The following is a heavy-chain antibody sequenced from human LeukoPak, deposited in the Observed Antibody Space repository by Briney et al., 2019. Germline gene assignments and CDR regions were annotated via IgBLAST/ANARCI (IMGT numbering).Heavy chain of an antibody. Sequence: SETLSLTCAVYGGSFSGYYWSWIRQPPGKGLEWIGEINHSGSTNYNPSLKSRVTISVDTSKNQFSLKLSSVTAADTAVYYCARDLGAGEQSSDFDYWGQGTLVTVSS. J-gene: IGHJ4*02. CDR1: GGSFSGYY. CDR3: ARDLGAGEQSSDFDY. CDR2: INHSGST. D-gene: IGHD6-19*01. V-gene: IGHV4-34*01.